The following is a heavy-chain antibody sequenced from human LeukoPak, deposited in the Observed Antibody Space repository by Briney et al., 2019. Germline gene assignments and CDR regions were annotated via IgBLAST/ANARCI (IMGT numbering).Heavy chain of an antibody. V-gene: IGHV1-2*02. Sequence: GASVTVSCKASGYTFTGYYMHWVRQAPGQGLEWMGWINPNSGGTNYAQKFQGRVTMTRDTSISTAYMELSRLRSDDTAVYYCAGAGYSYGYFFDYWGQGTLVTVSS. J-gene: IGHJ4*02. CDR3: AGAGYSYGYFFDY. D-gene: IGHD5-18*01. CDR2: INPNSGGT. CDR1: GYTFTGYY.